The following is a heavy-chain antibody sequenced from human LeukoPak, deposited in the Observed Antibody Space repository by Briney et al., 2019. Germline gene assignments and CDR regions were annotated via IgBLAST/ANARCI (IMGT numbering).Heavy chain of an antibody. CDR2: ISAYNGNT. D-gene: IGHD6-6*01. CDR3: VRVGHNSRSSWGYDY. Sequence: ASVKVSCKASGYTFTSYGISWVRQAPGQGLEWMGWISAYNGNTNYAQKLQGRVTMTTDTSTSTAYMELRSLRSDDSAVYYCVRVGHNSRSSWGYDYWGQGTLVTVSS. J-gene: IGHJ4*02. CDR1: GYTFTSYG. V-gene: IGHV1-18*01.